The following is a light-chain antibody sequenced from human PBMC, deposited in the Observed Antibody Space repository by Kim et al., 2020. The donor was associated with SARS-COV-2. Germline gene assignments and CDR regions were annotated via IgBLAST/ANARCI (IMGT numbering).Light chain of an antibody. CDR2: GAS. J-gene: IGKJ1*01. CDR3: QQYNNWPTWT. V-gene: IGKV3-15*01. Sequence: APGEKATPSGRASQRVSSNLAWYQQKPGQAPRLLIYGASTRAAGIPARFSGSGSGTEFTLTISSLQSEDFAVYYCQQYNNWPTWTFGQGTKVDIK. CDR1: QRVSSN.